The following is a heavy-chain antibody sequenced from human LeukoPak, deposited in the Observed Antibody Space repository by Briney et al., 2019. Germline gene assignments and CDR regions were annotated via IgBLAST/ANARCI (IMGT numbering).Heavy chain of an antibody. CDR2: INPNSGGT. J-gene: IGHJ4*02. Sequence: GASVKVSCKASGYTFTGYYMHWVRQAPGQGLEWMGWINPNSGGTNYAQKFQGRVTMTGDTSISTAYMELSRLRSDDTAVYYCARAYCSGGSCLQKNWGQGTLVTVSS. D-gene: IGHD2-15*01. V-gene: IGHV1-2*02. CDR1: GYTFTGYY. CDR3: ARAYCSGGSCLQKN.